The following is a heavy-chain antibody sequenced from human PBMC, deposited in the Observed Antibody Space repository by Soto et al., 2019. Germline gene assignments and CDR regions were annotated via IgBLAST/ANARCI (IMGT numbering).Heavy chain of an antibody. CDR3: ARVPDY. Sequence: PSETQCLTCAVAGGYIGSGGYSWSWIRQPPGKGLEWIGYMYHSGSTYYNPSLKSRVTISIDRSKNQFSLKLSSVTAADTAVYYWARVPDYWGQGILVTVSS. D-gene: IGHD2-2*01. CDR1: GGYIGSGGYS. CDR2: MYHSGST. V-gene: IGHV4-30-2*01. J-gene: IGHJ4*02.